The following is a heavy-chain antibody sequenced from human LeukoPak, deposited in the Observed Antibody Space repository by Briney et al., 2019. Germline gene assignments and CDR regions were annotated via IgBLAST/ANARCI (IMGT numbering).Heavy chain of an antibody. J-gene: IGHJ4*02. D-gene: IGHD1-26*01. CDR2: MNPSGNT. CDR3: ATGSYAFDY. CDR1: GYTFTSYD. V-gene: IGHV1-8*01. Sequence: GASVKVSCKASGYTFTSYDINWVRQATGQGLEWMGYMNPSGNTGYAQKFQGRVTMTRNTSISTAYMELSSLRSEDTAVYYCATGSYAFDYWGQGTLVTVSS.